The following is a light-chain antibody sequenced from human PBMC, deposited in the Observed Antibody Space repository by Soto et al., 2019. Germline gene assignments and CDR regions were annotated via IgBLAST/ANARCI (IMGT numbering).Light chain of an antibody. Sequence: DIQITQSPCSLSASVGDRVTITCRASQDIRSWLAWYQQKPGKAPKLLIYATSSLQSGVPSRFSGSGSGTDFTLTISSLQPEDFATYFCQQANSYPFTFGPGTKVDIK. J-gene: IGKJ3*01. V-gene: IGKV1-12*01. CDR2: ATS. CDR1: QDIRSW. CDR3: QQANSYPFT.